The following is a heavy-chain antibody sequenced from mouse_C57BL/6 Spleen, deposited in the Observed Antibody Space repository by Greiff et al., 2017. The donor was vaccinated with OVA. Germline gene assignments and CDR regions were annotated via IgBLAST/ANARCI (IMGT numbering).Heavy chain of an antibody. Sequence: EVKLMESGGDLVKPGGSLKLSCAASGFTFSSYGMSWVRQTPDKRLEWVATISSGGSYTYYPDSVKGRFTISRDNAKNTLYLQMSSLKSEDTAMYYCARHYSNFAYWGQGTLVTVSA. CDR1: GFTFSSYG. CDR3: ARHYSNFAY. V-gene: IGHV5-6*01. D-gene: IGHD2-5*01. J-gene: IGHJ3*01. CDR2: ISSGGSYT.